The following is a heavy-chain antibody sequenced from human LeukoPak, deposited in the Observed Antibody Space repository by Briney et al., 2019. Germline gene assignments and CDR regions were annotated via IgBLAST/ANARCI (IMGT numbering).Heavy chain of an antibody. J-gene: IGHJ4*02. CDR3: AKGDFGVVMLKDY. CDR2: ISGSGGST. CDR1: GFTFSSYA. D-gene: IGHD3-3*01. V-gene: IGHV3-23*01. Sequence: GGSLRLSCAVSGFTFSSYAMSWVRQAPGKGLEWVSAISGSGGSTYYADSVKGRFTISRDNSKNTLYLQMNSLRAEDTAVYYCAKGDFGVVMLKDYWGQGTLVTVSS.